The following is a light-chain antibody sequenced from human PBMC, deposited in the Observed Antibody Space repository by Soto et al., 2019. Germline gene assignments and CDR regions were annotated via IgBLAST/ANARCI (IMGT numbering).Light chain of an antibody. Sequence: YELTQPPSVSVAPGQTARITCGGNDIERKSVHWYQQKPGQAPVLVVNDDYDRPSGIPERFSGSNSGNTATLTISEVEAGDEADYYCQVWDSSSDHWVFGGGTKVTVL. CDR3: QVWDSSSDHWV. J-gene: IGLJ3*02. CDR2: DDY. CDR1: DIERKS. V-gene: IGLV3-21*02.